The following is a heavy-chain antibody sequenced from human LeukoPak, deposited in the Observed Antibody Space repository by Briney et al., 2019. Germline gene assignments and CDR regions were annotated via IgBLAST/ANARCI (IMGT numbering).Heavy chain of an antibody. Sequence: GGSLRLSCAASGFTFSSYWMSWVRQAPGKGLEWVANIKQDGSEKYYVDSVKGRFTISRDSAKNSLYLQMNSLRAEDTAVYYCARAAVRGVVYAFDIWGQGTMVTVSS. J-gene: IGHJ3*02. D-gene: IGHD3-10*01. CDR2: IKQDGSEK. CDR1: GFTFSSYW. V-gene: IGHV3-7*01. CDR3: ARAAVRGVVYAFDI.